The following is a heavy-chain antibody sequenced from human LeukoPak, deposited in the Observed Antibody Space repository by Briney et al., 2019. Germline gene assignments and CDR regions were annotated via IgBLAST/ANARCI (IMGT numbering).Heavy chain of an antibody. CDR3: ARGRQWLVQKESLAAFDI. CDR1: GGSISSYY. V-gene: IGHV4-59*12. J-gene: IGHJ3*02. CDR2: IYYSGST. Sequence: SETLSLTCTVSGGSISSYYWSWIRQPPGKGLEWIGYIYYSGSTNYNPSLKSRVTISVDTSKNQFSLKLSSVTAADTAVYYCARGRQWLVQKESLAAFDIWGQGTMVTVSS. D-gene: IGHD6-19*01.